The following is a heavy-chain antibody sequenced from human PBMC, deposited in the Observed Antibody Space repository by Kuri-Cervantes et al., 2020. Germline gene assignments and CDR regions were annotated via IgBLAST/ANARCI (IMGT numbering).Heavy chain of an antibody. Sequence: GGSLRLSCAASGFTFSSYSMNWVRQAPGKGLEWVSSISGSSSYIYYADSVKGRFTISRDNAKNSLYLQMNSLRAEDTAVYYCARQRFDWLSHYYYYYGMDVWGQGTTVTVSS. J-gene: IGHJ6*02. CDR3: ARQRFDWLSHYYYYYGMDV. D-gene: IGHD3-9*01. CDR2: ISGSSSYI. V-gene: IGHV3-21*04. CDR1: GFTFSSYS.